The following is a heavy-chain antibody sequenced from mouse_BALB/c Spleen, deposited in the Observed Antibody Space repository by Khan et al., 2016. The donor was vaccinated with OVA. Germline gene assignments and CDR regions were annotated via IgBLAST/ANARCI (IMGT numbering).Heavy chain of an antibody. J-gene: IGHJ1*01. CDR3: ASLGYSGYFNV. D-gene: IGHD2-3*01. CDR1: GFDFSRYW. V-gene: IGHV4-1*02. Sequence: EVKLLESGGGLVQPGGSLKLSCAASGFDFSRYWMSWVRKATGKGLEWIGEINPDSSTINYTPSLKDKFIISRDNAKNTLYLQMSKVRSEDTALYYCASLGYSGYFNVWGAGTTVTVSS. CDR2: INPDSSTI.